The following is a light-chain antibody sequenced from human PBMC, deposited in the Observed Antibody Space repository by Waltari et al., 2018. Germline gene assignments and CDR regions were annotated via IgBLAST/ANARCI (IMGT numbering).Light chain of an antibody. CDR2: DDN. CDR1: ALPKKY. J-gene: IGLJ2*01. CDR3: YSTDSTGNHVV. V-gene: IGLV3-10*01. Sequence: SYELTQPPSVSVSPGQTARITCSGDALPKKYAFWYQQKSGQAPVLIIYDDNKRPSGIPERFSGSSSGTMATLTISGAQVEDEADYYCYSTDSTGNHVVFVGGTKLTVL.